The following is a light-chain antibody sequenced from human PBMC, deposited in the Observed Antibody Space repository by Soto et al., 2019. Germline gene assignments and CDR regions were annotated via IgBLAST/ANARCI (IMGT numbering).Light chain of an antibody. CDR2: QTS. CDR1: QYINTR. Sequence: EIVLTQSPATLSSFPGDRVTLSCRASQYINTRLAWYQHRPGQAPRLLIYQTSLRAAGIPARFSGSGSGTDFTLTINRLEPEDFAMYYCQQYGSSPLTFGGGTKVDIK. J-gene: IGKJ4*01. CDR3: QQYGSSPLT. V-gene: IGKV3-20*01.